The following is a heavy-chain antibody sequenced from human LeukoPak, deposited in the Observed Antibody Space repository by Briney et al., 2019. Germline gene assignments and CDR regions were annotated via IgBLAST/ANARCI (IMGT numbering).Heavy chain of an antibody. Sequence: ASVKVSCKASGYTFTSYDMNWVRQATGQGLEWMGWMNPNSGNTGYAQKFQGRVTMTRNTSISTAYMELSSLRSEDTAVYYCARVCSSTSCYTDAFDIWGQGTMVTVSS. CDR1: GYTFTSYD. J-gene: IGHJ3*02. CDR3: ARVCSSTSCYTDAFDI. D-gene: IGHD2-2*02. CDR2: MNPNSGNT. V-gene: IGHV1-8*01.